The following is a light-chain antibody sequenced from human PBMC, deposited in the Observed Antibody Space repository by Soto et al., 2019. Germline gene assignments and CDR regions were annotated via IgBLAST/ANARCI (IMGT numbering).Light chain of an antibody. J-gene: IGKJ1*01. CDR3: QQLHSFPRT. CDR2: AAS. Sequence: DIQLTQSPSFLSASVGDRVTITCRASQGIAYYLAWYQQRPGKAPNLLIYAASTLQSGVPSRFSGSGSGTEFTLTISSLQPEDFATYYCQQLHSFPRTFVQGTKVEMK. V-gene: IGKV1-9*01. CDR1: QGIAYY.